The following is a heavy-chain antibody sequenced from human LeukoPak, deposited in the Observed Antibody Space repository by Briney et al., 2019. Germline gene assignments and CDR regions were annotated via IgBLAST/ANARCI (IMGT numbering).Heavy chain of an antibody. CDR2: IQPGDSDI. V-gene: IGHV5-51*01. D-gene: IGHD2-8*01. J-gene: IGHJ4*02. CDR3: ARQKYVGRLTDY. Sequence: GESLKISCSGSGYSFTTYWIVWVRQMPGKGLEWMGIIQPGDSDIRYSPSFDGRVSISADKSLSSAYLQWRSLKASDTAMYYCARQKYVGRLTDYWGQGTLVTVSS. CDR1: GYSFTTYW.